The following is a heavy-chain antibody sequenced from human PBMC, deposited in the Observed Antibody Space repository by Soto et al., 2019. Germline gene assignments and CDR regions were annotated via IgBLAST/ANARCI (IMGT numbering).Heavy chain of an antibody. CDR1: GGSISSSY. Sequence: SETLSLTCTVSGGSISSSYWSWIRQPPGKGLEWIGYVYNSGGTNYNPSLKSRVTISVDTSKNQFSLKLSSVTAADTAVYYCARGVASVVTSYFDYWGQGTLVTVSS. V-gene: IGHV4-59*12. CDR3: ARGVASVVTSYFDY. CDR2: VYNSGGT. D-gene: IGHD2-21*02. J-gene: IGHJ4*02.